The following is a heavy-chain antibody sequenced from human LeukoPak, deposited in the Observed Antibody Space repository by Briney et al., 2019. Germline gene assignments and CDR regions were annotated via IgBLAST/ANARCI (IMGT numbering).Heavy chain of an antibody. CDR2: IYYSGST. CDR1: GGSISSYY. CDR3: ARKHRWNGLYFDY. Sequence: PSETLSLTCTVSGGSISSYYWSWIRQPPGKGLEWIGYIYYSGSTNYNPSLKSRVTISVDTSKNQFSLKLSSVTAVDTAVYYCARKHRWNGLYFDYWGQGILVTVSS. V-gene: IGHV4-59*12. D-gene: IGHD1-1*01. J-gene: IGHJ4*02.